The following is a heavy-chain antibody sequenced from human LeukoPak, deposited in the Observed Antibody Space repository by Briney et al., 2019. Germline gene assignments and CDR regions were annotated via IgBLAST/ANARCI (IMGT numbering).Heavy chain of an antibody. CDR1: GTTLSNYG. V-gene: IGHV3-23*01. J-gene: IGHJ4*02. CDR3: ARRGVVIRVILVGFHKEAYYFDS. D-gene: IGHD3-22*01. Sequence: GGSLRLSCAVSGTTLSNYGMSWVRQAPGKGLVWVAGISDSAGRTKYADSVKGRFIISRDNPKNTLYLQMNSLRAEDTAVYFCARRGVVIRVILVGFHKEAYYFDSWGQGALVTVSS. CDR2: ISDSAGRT.